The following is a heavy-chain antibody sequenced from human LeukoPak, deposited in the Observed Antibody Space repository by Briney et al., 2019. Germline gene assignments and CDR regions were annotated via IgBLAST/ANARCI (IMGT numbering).Heavy chain of an antibody. CDR1: GGSISNSNW. CDR2: IYHSGST. CDR3: ARPYYYYMDV. V-gene: IGHV4-4*02. Sequence: TSETLSLTCAVSGGSISNSNWWGWFRQPPGRGLEWIGEIYHSGSTNCNPSLKSRVTISVDTSKNQFSLKLSSVTAADTAVYYCARPYYYYMDVWGKGTTVTVSS. J-gene: IGHJ6*03.